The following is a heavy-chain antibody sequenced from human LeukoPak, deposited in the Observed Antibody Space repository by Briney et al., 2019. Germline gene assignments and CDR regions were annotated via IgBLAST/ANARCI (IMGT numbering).Heavy chain of an antibody. Sequence: GGFLRLSCAAAVLTFSSYSVHWVRQAPCKGLEWVADISFDGSNKYYADSVKGRFSISRDNSKNTLYLQMNSLRAEDTAVYYCARDLVGGYFDYWGQGTLVTVSS. CDR3: ARDLVGGYFDY. V-gene: IGHV3-30-3*01. J-gene: IGHJ4*02. CDR2: ISFDGSNK. D-gene: IGHD1-26*01. CDR1: VLTFSSYS.